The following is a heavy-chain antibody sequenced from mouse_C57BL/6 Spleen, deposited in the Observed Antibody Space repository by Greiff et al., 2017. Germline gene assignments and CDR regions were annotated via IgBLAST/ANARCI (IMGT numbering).Heavy chain of an antibody. CDR1: GYAFSSSW. CDR3: ARDLRNYYFDY. D-gene: IGHD5-1*01. CDR2: IYPGDGDT. J-gene: IGHJ2*01. V-gene: IGHV1-82*01. Sequence: QVHVKQSGPELVKPGASVKISCKASGYAFSSSWMNWVKQRPGKGLEWIGRIYPGDGDTNYNGKFKGKATLTADKSSSTAYMQLRSLTSEDSAVYFCARDLRNYYFDYWGQGTTLTVSS.